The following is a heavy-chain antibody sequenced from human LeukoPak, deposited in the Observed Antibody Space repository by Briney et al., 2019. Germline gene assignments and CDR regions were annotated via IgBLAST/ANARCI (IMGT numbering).Heavy chain of an antibody. CDR1: GFTFSSYA. D-gene: IGHD3-22*01. Sequence: GGSLRLSCAASGFTFSSYAMSWVRQAPGKALEWVSDISGSGGSTYYADSVKGRFTISRDNSKNTLYLQMNSLRAEDTAVYYCAKAKAPSYYYDSSGYPYYFDYWGQGTLVTVSS. V-gene: IGHV3-23*01. J-gene: IGHJ4*02. CDR3: AKAKAPSYYYDSSGYPYYFDY. CDR2: ISGSGGST.